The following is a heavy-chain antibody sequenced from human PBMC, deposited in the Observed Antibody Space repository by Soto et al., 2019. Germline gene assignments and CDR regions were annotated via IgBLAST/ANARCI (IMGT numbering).Heavy chain of an antibody. J-gene: IGHJ4*02. D-gene: IGHD6-19*01. CDR3: ARVRWTVAGPGHFDY. CDR1: GGSISSYY. V-gene: IGHV4-59*01. Sequence: QVQLQESGPGLVKPSETLSLTCTVSGGSISSYYWSWIRQPPGKGLEWIGYIYYSGSTNYNPSLKSRVTISVDTSKNQFSLKLSSVTAADMAVYYCARVRWTVAGPGHFDYWGQGTLVTVSS. CDR2: IYYSGST.